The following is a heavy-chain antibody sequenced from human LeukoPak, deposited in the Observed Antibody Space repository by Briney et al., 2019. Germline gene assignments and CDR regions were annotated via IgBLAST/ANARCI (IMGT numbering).Heavy chain of an antibody. CDR1: GGTFSSYA. V-gene: IGHV1-69*01. CDR2: IIPIFGTA. Sequence: VASVKVSCKASGGTFSSYAISWVRQAPGQGLEWMGGIIPIFGTANYAQKFQGRVTITADESTSTAYMELSSLRSEDTAVYYCARGDIVVVVAATPGSDYYYMDVWGKGTTVTVSS. J-gene: IGHJ6*03. CDR3: ARGDIVVVVAATPGSDYYYMDV. D-gene: IGHD2-15*01.